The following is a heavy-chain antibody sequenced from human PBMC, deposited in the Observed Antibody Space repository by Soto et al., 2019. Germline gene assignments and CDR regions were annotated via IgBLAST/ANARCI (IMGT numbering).Heavy chain of an antibody. CDR3: ARLNWDSGSYYGYFDY. CDR1: GGSISSSSYY. Sequence: TSETLSLTCPVSGGSISSSSYYWGWIRQPPGKGLEWIGSIYYSGSTYYNPSLKSRVTISVDTSKNQFSLKLSSVTAADTAVYYCARLNWDSGSYYGYFDYWGQGTLVTVSS. D-gene: IGHD1-26*01. CDR2: IYYSGST. V-gene: IGHV4-39*01. J-gene: IGHJ4*02.